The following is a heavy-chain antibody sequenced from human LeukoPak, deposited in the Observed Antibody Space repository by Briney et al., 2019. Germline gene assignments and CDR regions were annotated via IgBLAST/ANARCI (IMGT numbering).Heavy chain of an antibody. CDR3: AKDHSGSYLYYYYYYGMDV. CDR1: GFTFSSYG. D-gene: IGHD1-26*01. J-gene: IGHJ6*02. CDR2: ISYDGSNK. V-gene: IGHV3-30*18. Sequence: GSLRLSCAASGFTFSSYGMHWVRQAPGKGLEWVAVISYDGSNKYYADSVKGRFTISGDNSKNTLYLQMNSLRAEDTAVYYCAKDHSGSYLYYYYYYGMDVWGQGTTVTVSS.